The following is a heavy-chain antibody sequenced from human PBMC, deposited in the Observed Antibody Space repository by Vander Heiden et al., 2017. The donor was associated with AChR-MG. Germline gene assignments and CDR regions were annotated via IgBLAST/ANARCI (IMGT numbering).Heavy chain of an antibody. D-gene: IGHD6-13*01. CDR2: INPQSGGT. Sequence: QVHLVQSGAEVKTPGASVKVSCKTSGYNFIDYYMHCVRQAPGQGLEWVGLINPQSGGTNDLQKFQGRVTMTIDTSISTAHMELSRLTSDDTAVYYCTRDPPSRIAAAVAGDFDYWGQGTLVTVSS. CDR3: TRDPPSRIAAAVAGDFDY. J-gene: IGHJ4*02. V-gene: IGHV1-2*02. CDR1: GYNFIDYY.